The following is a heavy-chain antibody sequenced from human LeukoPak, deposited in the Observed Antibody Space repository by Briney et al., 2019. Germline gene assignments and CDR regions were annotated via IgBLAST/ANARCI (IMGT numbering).Heavy chain of an antibody. V-gene: IGHV4-59*01. CDR1: GGSISSYY. J-gene: IGHJ3*02. CDR2: IYYSGRT. CDR3: ARVEGLRYFDWLPKGDAFDI. D-gene: IGHD3-9*01. Sequence: SETLSLTCIVSGGSISSYYWSWIRQPPGKGLEWIGYIYYSGRTNYNPSLKSRVTISVDTSKNQFSLKLSSVTAADTAVYYCARVEGLRYFDWLPKGDAFDIWGQGTMVTVSS.